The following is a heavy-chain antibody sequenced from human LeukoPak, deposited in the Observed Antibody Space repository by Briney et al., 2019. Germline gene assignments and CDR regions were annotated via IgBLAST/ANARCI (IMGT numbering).Heavy chain of an antibody. Sequence: PSETLSLTCTVSGGSISSGDYYWSWIRQPPGKGLEWIGYIYYSGSTNYNPSLKSRVTISVDTSKNQFSLKLSSVTAADTAVYYCARVSRGPYIAAAAPFDYWGQGTLVTVSS. CDR1: GGSISSGDYY. J-gene: IGHJ4*02. V-gene: IGHV4-30-4*01. CDR2: IYYSGST. D-gene: IGHD6-13*01. CDR3: ARVSRGPYIAAAAPFDY.